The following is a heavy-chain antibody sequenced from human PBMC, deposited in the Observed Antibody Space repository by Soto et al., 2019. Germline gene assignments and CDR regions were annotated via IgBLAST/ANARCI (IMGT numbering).Heavy chain of an antibody. V-gene: IGHV3-48*01. CDR3: ARVGYYEFWSGTVSHSYYIDV. J-gene: IGHJ6*03. D-gene: IGHD3-3*01. CDR2: IQRTSDVI. CDR1: GFAFSSYS. Sequence: EVHLVESGGGLVQPGGSLTISCAASGFAFSSYSMNWVRQAPGKGLEWVSYIQRTSDVIYFADSVEGRCTISRDNAKNSLTLQMNNPRAENRAVYYCARVGYYEFWSGTVSHSYYIDVWGKGTTVTVSS.